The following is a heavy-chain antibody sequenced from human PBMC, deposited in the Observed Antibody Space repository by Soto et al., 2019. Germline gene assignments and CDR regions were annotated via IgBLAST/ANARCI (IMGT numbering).Heavy chain of an antibody. CDR1: GYSISSGYY. V-gene: IGHV4-38-2*01. CDR3: ARVYYDSSGSAADY. D-gene: IGHD3-22*01. Sequence: KPSETLSLTCAVSGYSISSGYYWGWIRQPPGKGLEWIGSIYHSGSTYYNPSLKSRVTISVDTSKNQFSLKLSSVTAADTAVYYCARVYYDSSGSAADYWGQGTLVTVSS. J-gene: IGHJ4*02. CDR2: IYHSGST.